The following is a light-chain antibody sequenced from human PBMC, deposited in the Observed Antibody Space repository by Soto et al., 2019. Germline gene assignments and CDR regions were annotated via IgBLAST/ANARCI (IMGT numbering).Light chain of an antibody. CDR1: QNIRSN. V-gene: IGKV3-15*01. CDR3: QQYNTWVRGT. CDR2: DAS. Sequence: EVVMTQSPGTLSVSPGERATLSCRASQNIRSNLAWYQQKPGQAPRLLIFDASKRATGIPARFSGGGSGTEFTLTISSLQSEDSATYFCQQYNTWVRGTFGQGTKLEIK. J-gene: IGKJ2*01.